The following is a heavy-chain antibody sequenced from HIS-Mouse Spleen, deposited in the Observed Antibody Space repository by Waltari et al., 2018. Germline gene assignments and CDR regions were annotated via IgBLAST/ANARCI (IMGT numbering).Heavy chain of an antibody. CDR1: GYTFTGYY. CDR2: INPHTGGT. V-gene: IGHV1-2*02. Sequence: QVQLVQSGAEVKKPGASVKVSCKASGYTFTGYYMHWVRQAPGQGLEWRGWINPHTGGTNYAQKFQGRVTMTRDTSISTAYMELSRLRSDDTAVYYCARVGLGIAFDIWGQGTMVTVSS. D-gene: IGHD7-27*01. CDR3: ARVGLGIAFDI. J-gene: IGHJ3*02.